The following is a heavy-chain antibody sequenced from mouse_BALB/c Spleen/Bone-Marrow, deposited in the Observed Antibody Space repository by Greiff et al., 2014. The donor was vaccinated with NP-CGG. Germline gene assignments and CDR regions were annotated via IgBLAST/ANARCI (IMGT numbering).Heavy chain of an antibody. Sequence: EVMLVESGGGLVQPGGSLRLSCATSGFTFTDYYMSWVRQPPGKALEWLGFIRNKANGYTTDYSVSVKGRLTISRDNSQSILYLQMNTLRAEDSATYYCARDENYDIYWYFDVWGAGTTVTVSS. CDR1: GFTFTDYY. CDR3: ARDENYDIYWYFDV. D-gene: IGHD1-1*01. CDR2: IRNKANGYTT. J-gene: IGHJ1*01. V-gene: IGHV7-3*02.